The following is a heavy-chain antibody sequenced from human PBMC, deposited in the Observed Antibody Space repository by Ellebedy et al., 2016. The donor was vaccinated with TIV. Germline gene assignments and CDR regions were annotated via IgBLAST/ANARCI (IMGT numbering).Heavy chain of an antibody. CDR3: ARRRFVTARFNSALLFAFDI. Sequence: AASVKVSCKVSGYTLTELSMHWVRQAPGKGLEWMGGFDPEDGETIYAQKFQGRVTMTEDTSTDTAYMELSSLRSEDTAVYYCARRRFVTARFNSALLFAFDIWGQGTMVTVSS. D-gene: IGHD2-21*02. V-gene: IGHV1-24*01. CDR2: FDPEDGET. CDR1: GYTLTELS. J-gene: IGHJ3*02.